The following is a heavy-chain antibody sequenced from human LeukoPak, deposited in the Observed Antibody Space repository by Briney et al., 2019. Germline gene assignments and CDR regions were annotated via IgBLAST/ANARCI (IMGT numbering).Heavy chain of an antibody. CDR3: ARETAELGRSFDY. Sequence: PSETLSLTCTVSGGSISSYYWSWIRQPPGKGLEWIGYIYYSGSTNYNPSLKSRVTISVDTSKNQFSLKLSSVTAADTAAYYCARETAELGRSFDYWGQGALVTVSS. J-gene: IGHJ4*02. CDR1: GGSISSYY. CDR2: IYYSGST. D-gene: IGHD1-1*01. V-gene: IGHV4-59*12.